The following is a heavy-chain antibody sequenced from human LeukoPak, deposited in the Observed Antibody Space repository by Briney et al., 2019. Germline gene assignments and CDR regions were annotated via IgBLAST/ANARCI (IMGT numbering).Heavy chain of an antibody. J-gene: IGHJ3*02. CDR2: ISGTGGNT. V-gene: IGHV3-23*01. CDR3: AKTGGYYDTSDLYRPDVFDI. Sequence: HPGGSLRLSCAASGFTLSNFAMSWVRQAPGKGLEWVSAISGTGGNTFYTDSVTGRFTISRDNSKNTLYVQMNSLRAEDTAVYYCAKTGGYYDTSDLYRPDVFDIWGQGTVVNVSS. CDR1: GFTLSNFA. D-gene: IGHD3-22*01.